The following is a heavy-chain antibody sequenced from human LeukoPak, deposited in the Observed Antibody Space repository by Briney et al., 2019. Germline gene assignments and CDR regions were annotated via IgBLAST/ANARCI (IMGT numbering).Heavy chain of an antibody. CDR3: ARVLLGSGYYSDRIMFDY. V-gene: IGHV1-69*13. J-gene: IGHJ4*02. CDR2: IIPIFGTA. D-gene: IGHD3-3*01. Sequence: GASVKVSCKASGGTFSSYAISWVRQAPGQGLEWMGGIIPIFGTANYAQKFQGRVTITADESTSTAYMELSSLRSEDTAVYYCARVLLGSGYYSDRIMFDYWGQGTLVTVSS. CDR1: GGTFSSYA.